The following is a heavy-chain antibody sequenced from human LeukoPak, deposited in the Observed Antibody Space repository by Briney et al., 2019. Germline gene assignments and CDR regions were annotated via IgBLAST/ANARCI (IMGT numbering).Heavy chain of an antibody. Sequence: GGSLRLSCAASGFTFSSYWMSWVRQAPGKGLEWVANIKQDGSEKYYVDSVKGRFTISRDISKNTLYLQMNSLRADDTAVYYCANDFDHWGQGTLVTVSS. CDR2: IKQDGSEK. CDR1: GFTFSSYW. CDR3: ANDFDH. V-gene: IGHV3-7*03. D-gene: IGHD3-3*01. J-gene: IGHJ4*02.